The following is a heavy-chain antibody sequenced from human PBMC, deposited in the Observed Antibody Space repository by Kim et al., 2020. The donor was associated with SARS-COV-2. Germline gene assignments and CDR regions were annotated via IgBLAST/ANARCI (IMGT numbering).Heavy chain of an antibody. CDR2: INPNGGAT. CDR3: SREDTYSNSLAL. J-gene: IGHJ4*02. D-gene: IGHD6-13*01. CDR1: GYIFTDYY. V-gene: IGHV1-2*02. Sequence: ASVKVSCKTSGYIFTDYYIHWVRQAPGQGLEWMGWINPNGGATNYAQKFQGRFTVTRGTSISTAYMDLSRLTSDDTAVYFCSREDTYSNSLALWGQGTLVTVSS.